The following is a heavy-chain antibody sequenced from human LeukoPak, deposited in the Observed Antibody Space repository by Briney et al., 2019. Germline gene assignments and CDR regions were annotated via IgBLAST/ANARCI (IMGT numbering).Heavy chain of an antibody. CDR1: GFSFSGYL. CDR3: ARLLGRVTTFDY. J-gene: IGHJ4*02. CDR2: IFEDRITK. Sequence: SGGSLRLSCAASGFSFSGYLLSWVGQAPGKGLEWVATIFEDRITKYYDDSVRGRFTISRDNAEKSLYLEMTSLRTEDTAVYYCARLLGRVTTFDYWGQGTLVTVSS. V-gene: IGHV3-7*01. D-gene: IGHD1/OR15-1a*01.